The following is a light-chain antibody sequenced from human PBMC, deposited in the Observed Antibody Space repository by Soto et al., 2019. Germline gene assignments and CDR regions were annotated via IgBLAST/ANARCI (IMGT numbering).Light chain of an antibody. CDR3: QQYGSSGT. CDR2: GAS. V-gene: IGKV3-20*01. J-gene: IGKJ1*01. CDR1: QSVTSRY. Sequence: EIVLTQSPGTLSVSPGGRASRSCRASQSVTSRYLAWYQQKPGQAPRLLIYGASNRATGIPDRFSGSGSGTDFTLTISRLEPEDFAVYYCQQYGSSGTFGQGTKVDIK.